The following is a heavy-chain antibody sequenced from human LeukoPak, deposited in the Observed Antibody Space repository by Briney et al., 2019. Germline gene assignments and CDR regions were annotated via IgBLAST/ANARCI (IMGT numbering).Heavy chain of an antibody. J-gene: IGHJ6*04. Sequence: SGGSLRLSCAASGFTFSSYEMNWVRQAPGKGLEWVSYISSSGSTIYYADSVKGRFTISRDNAKNSLYLQMNSLRAEDTAVYYSAELGITMIGGVWGKGTAVTISS. D-gene: IGHD3-10*02. V-gene: IGHV3-48*03. CDR1: GFTFSSYE. CDR2: ISSSGSTI. CDR3: AELGITMIGGV.